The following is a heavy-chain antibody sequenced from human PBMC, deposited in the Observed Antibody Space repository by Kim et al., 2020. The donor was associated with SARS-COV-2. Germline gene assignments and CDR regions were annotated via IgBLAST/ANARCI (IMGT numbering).Heavy chain of an antibody. CDR3: AKGDCSSSSCLYYFDY. V-gene: IGHV3-30*18. D-gene: IGHD2-2*01. CDR1: GFNFSSYG. J-gene: IGHJ4*02. CDR2: ISYDGSNK. Sequence: GGSLRLSCAASGFNFSSYGMHWVRQAPGKGLEWVAVISYDGSNKYYGDSVKGRFTISRDNSKNTLYLQMNSLRAEDTAVYYCAKGDCSSSSCLYYFDYWGQGTLVTVSS.